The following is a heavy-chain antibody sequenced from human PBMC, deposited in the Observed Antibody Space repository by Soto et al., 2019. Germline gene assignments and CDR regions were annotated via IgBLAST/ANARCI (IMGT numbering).Heavy chain of an antibody. CDR2: ISYDGSNK. D-gene: IGHD5-18*01. J-gene: IGHJ4*02. V-gene: IGHV3-30*18. Sequence: QEQLVESGGGVVQPGRSLRLSCAASGFTFSSYGMHWFRQAPGKGLEWVAVISYDGSNKYYVDSVTGRFTISSDNSKNTLYMQMNSLRAEDTAVYYCAKGSTAMTYFDYWGQGTLVTVSS. CDR1: GFTFSSYG. CDR3: AKGSTAMTYFDY.